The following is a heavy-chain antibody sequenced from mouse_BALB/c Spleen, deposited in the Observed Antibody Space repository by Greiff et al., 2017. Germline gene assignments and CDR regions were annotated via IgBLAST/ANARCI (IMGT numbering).Heavy chain of an antibody. CDR1: GYTFSSYW. Sequence: QVQLKQSGAELMKPGASVKISCKATGYTFSSYWIEWVKQRPGHGLEWIGEILPGSGSTNYNEKFKGKATFTADTSSNTAYMQLSSLTSEDSAVYYCARSDYYGSSYRKAWFAYWGQGTLVTVSA. CDR3: ARSDYYGSSYRKAWFAY. V-gene: IGHV1-9*01. J-gene: IGHJ3*01. D-gene: IGHD1-1*01. CDR2: ILPGSGST.